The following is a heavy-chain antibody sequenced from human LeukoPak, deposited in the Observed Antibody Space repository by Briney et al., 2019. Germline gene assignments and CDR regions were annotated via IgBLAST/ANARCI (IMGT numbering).Heavy chain of an antibody. V-gene: IGHV3-30*18. CDR3: AKDSGGYCSSTSCLAFDY. J-gene: IGHJ4*02. D-gene: IGHD2-2*01. CDR2: ISYDGSNK. Sequence: GGSLRLSCAASGFTFSSYGMHWVRQAPGKGLEWVAVISYDGSNKYYADSVKGRFTISRDNSKNTLYLQMNSLRAEDTAVYYCAKDSGGYCSSTSCLAFDYWGQGTLVTVSS. CDR1: GFTFSSYG.